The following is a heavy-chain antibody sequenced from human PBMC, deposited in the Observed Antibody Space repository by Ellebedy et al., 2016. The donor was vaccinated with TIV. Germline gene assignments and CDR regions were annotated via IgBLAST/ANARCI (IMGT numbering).Heavy chain of an antibody. D-gene: IGHD3-3*01. Sequence: AAPVKVSCKASGYTFTSYYMHWVRQAPGQGLEWMGIINPSGGSTSYAQKLQGRVTMTRDTSTSTVYMELSSLRSEDTAVYYCARDDLEDFWSGYPDYWGQGTLVTVSS. CDR2: INPSGGST. V-gene: IGHV1-46*04. CDR3: ARDDLEDFWSGYPDY. CDR1: GYTFTSYY. J-gene: IGHJ4*02.